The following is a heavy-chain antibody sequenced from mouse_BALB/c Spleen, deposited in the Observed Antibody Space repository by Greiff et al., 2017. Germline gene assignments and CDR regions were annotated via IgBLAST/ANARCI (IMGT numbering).Heavy chain of an antibody. J-gene: IGHJ2*01. CDR2: ISSGSSTI. V-gene: IGHV5-17*02. CDR1: GFTFSSFG. Sequence: DVKLVESGGGLVQPGGSRKLSCAASGFTFSSFGMHWVRQAPEKGLEWVAYISSGSSTIYYADTVKGRFTISRDNPKNTLFLQMTSLRSEDTAMYYCATLYGYYFDYWGQGTTLTVSS. CDR3: ATLYGYYFDY. D-gene: IGHD1-2*01.